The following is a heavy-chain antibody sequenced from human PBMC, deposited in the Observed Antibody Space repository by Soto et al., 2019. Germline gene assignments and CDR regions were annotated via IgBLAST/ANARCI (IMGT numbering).Heavy chain of an antibody. D-gene: IGHD3-9*01. CDR3: VRGTNDWYGRDY. CDR2: INIGGSAA. V-gene: IGHV3-74*01. J-gene: IGHJ4*02. Sequence: EVQLVESGGGLVQPGGSLRLSCAASGFTFSNYWMHWVRLPPGKGLLWVSRINIGGSAANYAGSVEGRFTVTRDDAKNTLYLQMNSLRDDDTAVYYCVRGTNDWYGRDYWGQGAPVTVSS. CDR1: GFTFSNYW.